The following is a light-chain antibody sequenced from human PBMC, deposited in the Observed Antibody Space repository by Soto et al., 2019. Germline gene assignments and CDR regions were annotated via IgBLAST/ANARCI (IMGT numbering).Light chain of an antibody. CDR3: AAWDDRLSGRV. Sequence: QSVLTQPASASGTPGQRVTISCSGRSSNIGSNYVYWYQQLPGTAPKLLIYRNNQRPSGVPDRFSGSKSGTSASLAIRGLRSEDEADYYCAAWDDRLSGRVFGGGTKLTVL. CDR2: RNN. J-gene: IGLJ3*02. V-gene: IGLV1-47*01. CDR1: SSNIGSNY.